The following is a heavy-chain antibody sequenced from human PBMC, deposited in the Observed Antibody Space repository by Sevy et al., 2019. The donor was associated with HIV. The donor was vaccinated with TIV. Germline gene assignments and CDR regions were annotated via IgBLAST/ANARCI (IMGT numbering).Heavy chain of an antibody. Sequence: SETLSLTCTVSGGSISSSSYYWGWIRQPPGKGLEWIGSIYYSGSTYYNPSLKSRVTISVDTSKNQFSLKLSSVTAADTAVYYCARPGVTIFGVVMASAFDIWGQGTMVTVS. CDR3: ARPGVTIFGVVMASAFDI. D-gene: IGHD3-3*01. V-gene: IGHV4-39*01. CDR2: IYYSGST. J-gene: IGHJ3*02. CDR1: GGSISSSSYY.